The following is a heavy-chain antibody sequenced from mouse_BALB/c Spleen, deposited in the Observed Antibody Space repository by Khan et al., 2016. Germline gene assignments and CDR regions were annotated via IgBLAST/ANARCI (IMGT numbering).Heavy chain of an antibody. D-gene: IGHD2-1*01. CDR2: IDPYNGVS. V-gene: IGHV1S135*01. Sequence: VQLQQSGPELVKPGASVKVSCKGSGYAFTTYNMYWVKQSHGKSLEWIGYIDPYNGVSSYNQKFKDKATLTVDESSSTAYMHLNSLTSEDSAVYYCARWDGNYVPFAYWGQGTLFTVSA. CDR3: ARWDGNYVPFAY. CDR1: GYAFTTYN. J-gene: IGHJ3*01.